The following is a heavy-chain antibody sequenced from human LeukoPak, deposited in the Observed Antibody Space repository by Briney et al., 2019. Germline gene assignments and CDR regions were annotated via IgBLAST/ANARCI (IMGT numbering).Heavy chain of an antibody. V-gene: IGHV3-11*04. J-gene: IGHJ4*02. CDR3: AIHIGYCSGGSCYKFPFDY. CDR2: ISTRGSTI. CDR1: GFTFSDYY. D-gene: IGHD2-15*01. Sequence: GGSLRLSCAASGFTFSDYYMSWIRQAPGKGLEWLSYISTRGSTIYYADSVKGRFTISRDNAKNSLYLQMNSLRAEDTAVYYCAIHIGYCSGGSCYKFPFDYWGQGTLVTVSS.